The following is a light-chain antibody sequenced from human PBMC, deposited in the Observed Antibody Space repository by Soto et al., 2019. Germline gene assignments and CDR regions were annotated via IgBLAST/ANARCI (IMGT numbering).Light chain of an antibody. CDR2: RDN. CDR1: SSNIGSNY. Sequence: QSVLTQPPSASGTPGQRVTISCSGSSSNIGSNYVYWYQQLPGTAPKLLICRDNERPSGVPDRFSGSKSGTSASLAISGLRSEDEADYYCAAWDDSLSDVVFGGGTKLTVL. V-gene: IGLV1-47*01. CDR3: AAWDDSLSDVV. J-gene: IGLJ2*01.